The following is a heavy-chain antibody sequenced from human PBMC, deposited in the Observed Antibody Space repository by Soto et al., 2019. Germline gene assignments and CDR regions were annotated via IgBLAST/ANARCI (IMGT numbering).Heavy chain of an antibody. CDR3: ARGSGSYYRRYYFDY. D-gene: IGHD1-26*01. J-gene: IGHJ4*02. CDR1: GGSFRGYY. V-gene: IGHV4-34*01. Sequence: QVQLQQWGAGLLKPSETLSLTCAVYGGSFRGYYWSWIRQPPGKGLEWIGEINHSGSTNYNPSLKSRVTISVDPSKNQFSLKLSSVTAADTAVYYCARGSGSYYRRYYFDYWGQGTLVTVSS. CDR2: INHSGST.